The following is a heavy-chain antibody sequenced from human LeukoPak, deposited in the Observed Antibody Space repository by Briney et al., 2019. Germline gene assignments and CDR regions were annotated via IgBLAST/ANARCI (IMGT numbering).Heavy chain of an antibody. CDR1: GFHFSGSA. D-gene: IGHD1-1*01. Sequence: PGGSLRLSCAASGFHFSGSAMHWVRQDSGKGPEWVGRIRSKAHRYATAYAASVKGRFTISRDDSKNTAYLQMNGLKTEDTAVYYCTSRLGGTGTTAFYYWGQGTLVTVSS. J-gene: IGHJ4*02. CDR3: TSRLGGTGTTAFYY. CDR2: IRSKAHRYAT. V-gene: IGHV3-73*01.